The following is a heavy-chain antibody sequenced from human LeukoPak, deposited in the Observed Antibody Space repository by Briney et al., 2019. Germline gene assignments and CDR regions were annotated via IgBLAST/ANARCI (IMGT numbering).Heavy chain of an antibody. CDR3: ARQGLTVTTSYYSDY. CDR1: GGSFSGYY. V-gene: IGHV4-34*01. J-gene: IGHJ4*02. D-gene: IGHD4-17*01. Sequence: SETLSLTCAVYGGSFSGYYWSWIRQPPGKGLEWIREINHSGSTNYNPSLKSRVTISVDTSKNQFSLKLSSVTAADTAVYYCARQGLTVTTSYYSDYWGQGTLVTVSS. CDR2: INHSGST.